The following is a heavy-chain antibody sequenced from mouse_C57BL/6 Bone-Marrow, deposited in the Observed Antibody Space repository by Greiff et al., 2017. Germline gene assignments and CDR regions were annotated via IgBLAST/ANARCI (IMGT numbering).Heavy chain of an antibody. CDR2: IDPNSGGT. D-gene: IGHD1-1*01. CDR1: GYTFTSYW. J-gene: IGHJ1*03. Sequence: QVQLKQSGAELVKPGASVKLSCKASGYTFTSYWMHWVQQRPGRGLEWIGRIDPNSGGTKYNEKFKSKATLTVDKPSSTAYMQLSSLTSEDSAVYYCERAGVITRVVAGNWYCDVWGTGETVTVSA. V-gene: IGHV1-72*01. CDR3: ERAGVITRVVAGNWYCDV.